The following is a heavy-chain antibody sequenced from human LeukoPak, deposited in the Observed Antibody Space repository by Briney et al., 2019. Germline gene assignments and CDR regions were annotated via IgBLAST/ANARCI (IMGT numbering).Heavy chain of an antibody. CDR1: GDSVSSNNGA. J-gene: IGHJ4*02. V-gene: IGHV6-1*01. CDR3: ARDLGNSGWYTFDY. Sequence: SQTLSLTCAIPGDSVSSNNGAWNWIRQSPSRGLEWLGRTYYRSKWYNDYAESMKGRITINPDTSKNQFSLQLNSVTPEDTAVYYCARDLGNSGWYTFDYWGQGTLVTVSS. CDR2: TYYRSKWYN. D-gene: IGHD6-19*01.